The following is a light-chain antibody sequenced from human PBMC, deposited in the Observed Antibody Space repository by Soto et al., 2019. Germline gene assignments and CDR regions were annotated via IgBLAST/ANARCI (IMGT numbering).Light chain of an antibody. Sequence: SYELAQPPSVSVSPGQTATITCSGDSLPKQFAYWYQQKAGQAPRLVIYKDTERPSGIPERFSGSSSETTVTLTISGVQAEDEADYYCQSTDYSNHVLFGGGTKVTVL. V-gene: IGLV3-25*03. J-gene: IGLJ2*01. CDR2: KDT. CDR1: SLPKQF. CDR3: QSTDYSNHVL.